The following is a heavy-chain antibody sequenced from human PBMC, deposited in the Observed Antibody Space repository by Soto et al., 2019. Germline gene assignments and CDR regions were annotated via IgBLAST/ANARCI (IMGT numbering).Heavy chain of an antibody. J-gene: IGHJ6*02. D-gene: IGHD1-1*01. CDR2: ISGSGSST. CDR3: AKVLRELVTGSNFSSYGMDV. V-gene: IGHV3-23*01. CDR1: GFTFSSYA. Sequence: EVQLLESGGGLVQPGGSLRLSCAASGFTFSSYAMSWVRQAPGKGLEWVSTISGSGSSTFYADSVKGRFTISRDKSKNTLYVQMNSLRAEDTAVYYCAKVLRELVTGSNFSSYGMDVWGQGTTVTVSS.